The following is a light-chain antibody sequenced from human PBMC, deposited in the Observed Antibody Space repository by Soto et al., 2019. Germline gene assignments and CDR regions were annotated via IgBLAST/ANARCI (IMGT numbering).Light chain of an antibody. Sequence: DIQLTQSPSFLSASVGDRVTITCRASQGISSTYLAWCQQTPGKAPKILIYAASTLQSGVPSRFSGRGSGTDFTLTISSLQPEDFATYYCQQLNSYPLTFGGGTKV. CDR2: AAS. J-gene: IGKJ4*01. CDR1: QGISSTY. V-gene: IGKV1-9*01. CDR3: QQLNSYPLT.